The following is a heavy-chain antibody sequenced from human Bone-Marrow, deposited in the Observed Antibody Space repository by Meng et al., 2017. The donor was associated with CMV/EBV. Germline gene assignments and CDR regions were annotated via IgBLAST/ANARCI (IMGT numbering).Heavy chain of an antibody. Sequence: ASVKVSCKASGYTFTGYYMHWVRQAPGQGLEWMGWINPNSGGTNYAQKFQGRVTMTRDMSTSTAYMELSSLRSEDTAVYYCAAGLSSGYYNPVWGQGKLVNVDS. J-gene: IGHJ4*02. CDR3: AAGLSSGYYNPV. CDR2: INPNSGGT. D-gene: IGHD3-3*01. CDR1: GYTFTGYY. V-gene: IGHV1-2*02.